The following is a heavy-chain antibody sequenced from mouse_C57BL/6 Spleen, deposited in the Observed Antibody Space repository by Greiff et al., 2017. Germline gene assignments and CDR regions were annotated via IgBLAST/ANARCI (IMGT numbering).Heavy chain of an antibody. J-gene: IGHJ4*01. Sequence: VQLQQSGPELVKPGASVKIPCKASGYTFTDYNMAWVKQSPGKSLEWIGDINPNNGGTIYNQKFKGKATLTVDKSSSTAYMELRSLTSEDTAVYYCAIRGDYYGGSYWYYAMDDWGQGTSVTVSS. D-gene: IGHD1-1*01. CDR1: GYTFTDYN. CDR3: AIRGDYYGGSYWYYAMDD. CDR2: INPNNGGT. V-gene: IGHV1-18*01.